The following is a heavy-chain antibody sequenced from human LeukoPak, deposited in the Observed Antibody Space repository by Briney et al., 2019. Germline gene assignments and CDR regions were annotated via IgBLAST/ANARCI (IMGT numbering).Heavy chain of an antibody. CDR2: IKSKTEGGTT. CDR1: GLTFRNAW. D-gene: IGHD2-15*01. CDR3: TTDMGCSGTGCYS. Sequence: GGPLRLSCAASGLTFRNAWMNWFRQTPGKGLEWLGRIKSKTEGGTTEYAAPVKGRFTISRDDSKTTVYLQINSLKTDDTGVYYCTTDMGCSGTGCYSWGQGTLVTVSS. J-gene: IGHJ4*02. V-gene: IGHV3-15*01.